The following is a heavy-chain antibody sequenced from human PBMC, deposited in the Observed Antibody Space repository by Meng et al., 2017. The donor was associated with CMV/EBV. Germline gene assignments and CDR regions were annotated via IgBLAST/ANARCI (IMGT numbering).Heavy chain of an antibody. D-gene: IGHD2-2*03. J-gene: IGHJ4*02. CDR1: GYSFSGHY. Sequence: QVQLVQSGSEVKKPGAQVKVSCKASGYSFSGHYIHWVRQAPGQGLEWMGRTNPNSAGTNYVEKFQGRVTMTRDTSNNIVYMELTRLTSDDTAVYYCTRSWIDSFTPDFDYWGQGTLVTVSS. V-gene: IGHV1-2*06. CDR2: TNPNSAGT. CDR3: TRSWIDSFTPDFDY.